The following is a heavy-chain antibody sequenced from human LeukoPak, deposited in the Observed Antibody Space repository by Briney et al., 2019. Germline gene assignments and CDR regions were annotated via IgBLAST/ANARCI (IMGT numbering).Heavy chain of an antibody. CDR1: GFTLRNYD. Sequence: PGGSLGLSCTASGFTLRNYDMHWVRQTTEKGLEWVSGIGTEDDTFYPDSVKGRFTISRENAKNSSYLQMNSLRAGDTAVYYCARGRFVLVPSLERWYFDLWGRGTLVTVSS. CDR2: IGTEDDT. J-gene: IGHJ2*01. CDR3: ARGRFVLVPSLERWYFDL. D-gene: IGHD2-8*02. V-gene: IGHV3-13*01.